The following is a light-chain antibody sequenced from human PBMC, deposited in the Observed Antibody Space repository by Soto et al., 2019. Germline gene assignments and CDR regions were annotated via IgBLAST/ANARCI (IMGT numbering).Light chain of an antibody. CDR1: QFLSSY. Sequence: EVVLTQSPDTLSSAPLESAXXSVRXSQFLSSYLAWYHQTPGRATRLXXYGASNRATGIPDRFSGSGSGTDFTLTISSLQSEDFAVYYCQQHNNWPPITFGQGTRLEIK. J-gene: IGKJ5*01. V-gene: IGKV3-11*01. CDR2: GAS. CDR3: QQHNNWPPIT.